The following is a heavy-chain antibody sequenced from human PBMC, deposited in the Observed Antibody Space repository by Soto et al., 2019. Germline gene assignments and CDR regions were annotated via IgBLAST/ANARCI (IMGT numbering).Heavy chain of an antibody. J-gene: IGHJ4*02. CDR3: AADLYYYDSSGYSNY. CDR1: GGSFSGYY. CDR2: INHSGST. Sequence: PSETLSLTCAVYGGSFSGYYWSWIRQPPGKGLGWIGEINHSGSTNYNPSLKSRVTISVDTSKNQFSLKLSSVTAADTAVYYCAADLYYYDSSGYSNYWGQGTLVTVSS. D-gene: IGHD3-22*01. V-gene: IGHV4-34*01.